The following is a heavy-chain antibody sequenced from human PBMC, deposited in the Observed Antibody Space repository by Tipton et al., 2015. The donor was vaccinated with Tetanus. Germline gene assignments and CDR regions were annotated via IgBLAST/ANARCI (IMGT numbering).Heavy chain of an antibody. CDR2: ILYTGST. V-gene: IGHV4-31*11. CDR3: ARGSRYYFDS. CDR1: GGSISSGGFY. J-gene: IGHJ4*02. Sequence: TLSLTCAVSGGSISSGGFYWTWIRQYPGKGLEWIGYILYTGSTFTTPSLKSRVTISVDTSKNQFSLKLTSVTAADTAVFYCARGSRYYFDSWGQGTLVTVSS.